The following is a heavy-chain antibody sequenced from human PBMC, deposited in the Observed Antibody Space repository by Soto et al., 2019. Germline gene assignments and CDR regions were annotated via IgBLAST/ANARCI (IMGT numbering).Heavy chain of an antibody. J-gene: IGHJ5*02. CDR3: ARHSHSTGTTWGHWFDP. CDR1: GGSISSYY. D-gene: IGHD1-7*01. V-gene: IGHV4-59*08. CDR2: IYYTGST. Sequence: QVQLQESGPGLVKPSETLSLTCTVSGGSISSYYWSWIRQPPGKELEWIGYIYYTGSTNYNPSLKSRLTISVDTSNNHFSLKLTSVTAADTAVYYCARHSHSTGTTWGHWFDPWGHGTQVTVSS.